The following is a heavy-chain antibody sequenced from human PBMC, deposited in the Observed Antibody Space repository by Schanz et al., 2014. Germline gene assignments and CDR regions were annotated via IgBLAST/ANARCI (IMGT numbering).Heavy chain of an antibody. V-gene: IGHV1-69*02. CDR3: ARGGGPEDVFDI. Sequence: QVQLVQSGAEVKKPGSSMKVSCKASGGTFSTYPINWLRQAPGQGLEWMGRIIPIHGIVNYAQRFQDRVRITADKSTSRTYMELSSLRSDDTAVYYCARGGGPEDVFDIWGRGTILTVSS. D-gene: IGHD2-15*01. CDR2: IIPIHGIV. CDR1: GGTFSTYP. J-gene: IGHJ3*02.